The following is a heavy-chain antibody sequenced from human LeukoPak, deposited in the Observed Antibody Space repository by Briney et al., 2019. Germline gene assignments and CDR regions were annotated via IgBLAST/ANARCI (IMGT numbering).Heavy chain of an antibody. CDR2: INHSGST. CDR1: GXSFSGYY. V-gene: IGHV4-34*01. CDR3: ARGPLWFGELFHDY. J-gene: IGHJ4*02. D-gene: IGHD3-10*01. Sequence: YGXSFSGYYWSWIRQPPGKGLEWIGEINHSGSTNHNPSLTSRVTISVDTSKNQFSLKLSSVTAADTAVYYCARGPLWFGELFHDYWGQGTLVTVSS.